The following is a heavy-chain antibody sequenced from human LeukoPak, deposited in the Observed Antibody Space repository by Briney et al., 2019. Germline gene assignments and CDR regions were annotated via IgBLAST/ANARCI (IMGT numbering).Heavy chain of an antibody. CDR1: GFSISSGHY. D-gene: IGHD5-18*01. CDR3: ARIFIRNGYSSYFDC. V-gene: IGHV4-38-2*02. Sequence: PSETLSLTCTVSGFSISSGHYWGWVRQPPGAGLEWIGSVYQSGTAYYNPSLKSRVTTSVDMSKNQFSLRLRPVTAADTAVYYCARIFIRNGYSSYFDCWGQGTLVTVSS. CDR2: VYQSGTA. J-gene: IGHJ4*02.